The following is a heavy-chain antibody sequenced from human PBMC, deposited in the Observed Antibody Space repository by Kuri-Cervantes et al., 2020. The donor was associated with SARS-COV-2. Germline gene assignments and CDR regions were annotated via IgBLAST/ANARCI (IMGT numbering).Heavy chain of an antibody. CDR2: IYPGDSDT. J-gene: IGHJ4*02. Sequence: ETLSLTCKGTGYTFSTYWIGWVRQMSGKGLEWMGVIYPGDSDTRYSPSFQGQVTISADKSISTAYLQWSSLKASDTAMYYCARELTGDMLADYWGQGTLVTVSS. CDR3: ARELTGDMLADY. D-gene: IGHD7-27*01. CDR1: GYTFSTYW. V-gene: IGHV5-51*01.